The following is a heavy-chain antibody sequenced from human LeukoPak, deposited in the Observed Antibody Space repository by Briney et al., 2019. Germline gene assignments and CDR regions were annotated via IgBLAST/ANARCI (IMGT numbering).Heavy chain of an antibody. V-gene: IGHV4-30-4*01. J-gene: IGHJ4*02. CDR3: ARDRKYGSESLRRLDY. D-gene: IGHD3-10*01. CDR2: ISYSGNT. CDR1: GGSISSDDYY. Sequence: SETLSLTCTVSGGSISSDDYYWSGIRQPPGKGLEWIGYISYSGNTYYNPSLKSRVSISVDMSKNQFSLKLSSVTVADTAVYYCARDRKYGSESLRRLDYWGQGTLVTVSS.